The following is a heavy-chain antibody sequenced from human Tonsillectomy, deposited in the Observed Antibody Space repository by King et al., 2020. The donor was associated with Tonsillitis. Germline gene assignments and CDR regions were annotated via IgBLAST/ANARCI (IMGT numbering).Heavy chain of an antibody. Sequence: VQLVESGGGVVQPGRSLRLSCAASGFTFSSYDMHWVCQAPGKGLEWVAVISYVGNNKYYADSVQGRFTISRDNSKNTLYLQMHSLRAEDTAVYYCARDRDDYIFDYWGQGTLVTVSS. CDR2: ISYVGNNK. V-gene: IGHV3-33*05. D-gene: IGHD4/OR15-4a*01. CDR3: ARDRDDYIFDY. CDR1: GFTFSSYD. J-gene: IGHJ4*02.